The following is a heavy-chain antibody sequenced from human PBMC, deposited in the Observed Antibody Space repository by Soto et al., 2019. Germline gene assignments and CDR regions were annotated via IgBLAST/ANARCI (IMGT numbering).Heavy chain of an antibody. CDR3: ATKGGLVGELGTSFSFDF. J-gene: IGHJ4*02. V-gene: IGHV3-23*01. Sequence: EVQLLESGGGLLQPGGSLRLSCEASGFTFSNYVMSWVRQAPGKGLEWVSGVSGSGDNTYYADSVKGRFTVSRDNSKNTLYLQMDSLRVEDTAVYYCATKGGLVGELGTSFSFDFWGQGTLVSVSS. CDR1: GFTFSNYV. CDR2: VSGSGDNT. D-gene: IGHD2-15*01.